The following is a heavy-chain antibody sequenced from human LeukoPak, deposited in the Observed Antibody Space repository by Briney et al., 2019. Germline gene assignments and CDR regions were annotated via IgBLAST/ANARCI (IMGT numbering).Heavy chain of an antibody. CDR1: GFTFSSYG. V-gene: IGHV3-33*01. Sequence: GGSLRLSCAASGFTFSSYGMHWVRQAPGKGLEWVAVIWYDGSNKYYADSVKGRFTFSRDNSKNTLYLQMNSLRAEDTAVYYCARDKERAVAPYYYYYYGMDVWGQGTTVTVSS. CDR2: IWYDGSNK. D-gene: IGHD6-19*01. CDR3: ARDKERAVAPYYYYYYGMDV. J-gene: IGHJ6*02.